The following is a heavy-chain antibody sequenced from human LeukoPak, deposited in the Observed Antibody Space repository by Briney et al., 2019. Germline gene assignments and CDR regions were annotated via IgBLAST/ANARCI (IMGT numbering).Heavy chain of an antibody. CDR3: AKDLYTYGTTPLDY. J-gene: IGHJ4*02. D-gene: IGHD5-18*01. V-gene: IGHV3-23*01. CDR2: ISSSGGST. CDR1: GFTFSSYA. Sequence: GGSLRLSCAASGFTFSSYAMSWVRQAAGKGLEWVSSISSSGGSTYYADSVKGRFTISRDYSKNTLYLRMNSLRAEDTAVYYCAKDLYTYGTTPLDYWGQGTLVTVSS.